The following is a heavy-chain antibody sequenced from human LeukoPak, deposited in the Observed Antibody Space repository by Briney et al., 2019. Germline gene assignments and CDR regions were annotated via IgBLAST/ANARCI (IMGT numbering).Heavy chain of an antibody. D-gene: IGHD3-10*01. J-gene: IGHJ6*02. V-gene: IGHV3-11*01. CDR2: ISRTGATT. CDR1: GFSFSDYY. Sequence: GGSLRLSCAASGFSFSDYYMAWVRQAPGKGLEWLSKISRTGATTDYAECVKGRFSTTRDNVANSLQLQMNSLRVEDTAVYYCARAQRVSTSGPPYYYHGMDVWGQGTTVIVSS. CDR3: ARAQRVSTSGPPYYYHGMDV.